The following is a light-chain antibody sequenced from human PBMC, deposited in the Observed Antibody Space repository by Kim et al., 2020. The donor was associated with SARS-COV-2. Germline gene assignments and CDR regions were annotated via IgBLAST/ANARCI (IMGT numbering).Light chain of an antibody. CDR1: QSVSTY. CDR2: DSS. J-gene: IGKJ4*01. CDR3: QQRSDWPPLT. V-gene: IGKV3-11*01. Sequence: EILLTQSPATLSLSPGERATLSCRASQSVSTYLAWYQQKPGQAPRLLIYDSSTRAPGIPARFVGSGSGTDFTLTITSLDPEDFAVYYCQQRSDWPPLTFGGGTRVEI.